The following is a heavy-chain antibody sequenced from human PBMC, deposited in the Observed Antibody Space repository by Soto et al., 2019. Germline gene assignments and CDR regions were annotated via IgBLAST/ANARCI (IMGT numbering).Heavy chain of an antibody. CDR2: ISLSSSTI. D-gene: IGHD4-17*01. Sequence: EAQLVESGGGLVQSGGSLRLSCAASGLPFSFYGMNWVRQTPGKGLEWVAYISLSSSTIYYAASVKGRFTISRENAKSSLYLQMNSLRDEDPAVYYFARLDYGDYAIFALWGQGTRVSVSS. CDR1: GLPFSFYG. CDR3: ARLDYGDYAIFAL. J-gene: IGHJ4*02. V-gene: IGHV3-48*02.